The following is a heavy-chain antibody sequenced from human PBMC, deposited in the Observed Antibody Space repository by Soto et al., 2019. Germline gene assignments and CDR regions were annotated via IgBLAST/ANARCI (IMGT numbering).Heavy chain of an antibody. Sequence: QVQLQESGPGLVKPSETLSLTCTVSGGSISSYYWSWIRQPPGKGLEWIGYIYYSGSTNYNPSLKSRVTISVDTSKNQFSLKLSSVTAADTAVYYCARMWIQLWPRSFDYWGQGTLVTVSS. CDR2: IYYSGST. CDR3: ARMWIQLWPRSFDY. D-gene: IGHD5-18*01. CDR1: GGSISSYY. V-gene: IGHV4-59*01. J-gene: IGHJ4*02.